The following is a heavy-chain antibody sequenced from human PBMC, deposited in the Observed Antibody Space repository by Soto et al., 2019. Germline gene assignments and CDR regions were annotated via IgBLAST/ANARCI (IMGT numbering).Heavy chain of an antibody. Sequence: SGTLSLTCTVSGGSISSSSYYWGWIRQPPGKGLEWIGSIYYSGSTYYNPSLKSRVTISVDTSKNQFSLKLSSVTAADTAVYYCARLSVTTNCFDYWGQGTLVTVSS. J-gene: IGHJ4*02. CDR3: ARLSVTTNCFDY. V-gene: IGHV4-39*01. D-gene: IGHD5-12*01. CDR2: IYYSGST. CDR1: GGSISSSSYY.